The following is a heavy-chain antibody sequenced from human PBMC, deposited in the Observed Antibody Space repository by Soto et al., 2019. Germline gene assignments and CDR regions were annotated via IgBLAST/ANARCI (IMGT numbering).Heavy chain of an antibody. CDR3: AKEPVGPDWYFDL. V-gene: IGHV3-48*01. Sequence: PGGSLRLSCVTSGFTFSSHSMNWVRQAPGKGLEWISYISGGSKSIYYAASVKGRFTISRDNSKNTLYLQMNSLRAEDTAVYNCAKEPVGPDWYFDLWGRGTLVTVSS. CDR1: GFTFSSHS. CDR2: ISGGSKSI. J-gene: IGHJ2*01.